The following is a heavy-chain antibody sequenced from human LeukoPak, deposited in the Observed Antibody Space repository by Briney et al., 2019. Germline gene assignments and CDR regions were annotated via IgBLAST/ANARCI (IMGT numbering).Heavy chain of an antibody. J-gene: IGHJ2*01. D-gene: IGHD3-16*01. Sequence: PSETLSLTCTVSGDSISSYFWSWIRQPPGKGLEWIGIIYDHGRTEYNPSLKSRVSISVDTSKNQVSLRLNSVTPADTAVYYCARGLAGRASGAVYFDLWGRGALVTVSS. CDR1: GDSISSYF. CDR3: ARGLAGRASGAVYFDL. CDR2: IYDHGRT. V-gene: IGHV4-59*01.